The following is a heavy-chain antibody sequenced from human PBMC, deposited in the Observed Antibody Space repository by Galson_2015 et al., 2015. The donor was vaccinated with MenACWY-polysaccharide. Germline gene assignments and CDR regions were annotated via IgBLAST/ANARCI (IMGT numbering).Heavy chain of an antibody. D-gene: IGHD2-8*01. J-gene: IGHJ4*02. Sequence: SLRLSCAAPGFTFSNYWMSWVRQAPGKGLEWVANINEDGSEENYVDSVKGRFTISRDNAKNSVYLQVSSLRDEDTAVYYCVRDSPRSCTTPNCYNSYWGQGTLVTVSS. CDR1: GFTFSNYW. CDR2: INEDGSEE. CDR3: VRDSPRSCTTPNCYNSY. V-gene: IGHV3-7*01.